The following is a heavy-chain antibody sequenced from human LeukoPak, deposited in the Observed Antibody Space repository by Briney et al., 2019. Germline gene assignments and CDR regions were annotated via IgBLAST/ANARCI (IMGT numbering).Heavy chain of an antibody. V-gene: IGHV3-43*01. J-gene: IGHJ4*02. CDR3: AKDNGGYSYGLDY. CDR1: GFTFGGST. CDR2: INWDGSRT. D-gene: IGHD5-18*01. Sequence: GGSLRLSCEAPGFTFGGSTMHWVRQAPGKGLEWVSLINWDGSRTDYADSVMGRFIISRDNSKNSLYLQINNLRTEDTGLYYCAKDNGGYSYGLDYWGQGTLATVSS.